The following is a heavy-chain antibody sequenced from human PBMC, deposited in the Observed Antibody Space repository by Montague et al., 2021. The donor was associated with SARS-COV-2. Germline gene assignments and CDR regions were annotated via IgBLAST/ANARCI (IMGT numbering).Heavy chain of an antibody. CDR2: INHSGST. V-gene: IGHV4-34*01. D-gene: IGHD1-20*01. J-gene: IGHJ6*02. CDR3: ARGRRRYNWRDETSYYYGMDG. CDR1: GGSLSGYY. Sequence: SETLSLTCAVYGGSLSGYYWSWIRQPPGKGLEWIGEINHSGSTNYNPSXXSRVTISLDTSKNQFSLKLSSVTAADTAVYYCARGRRRYNWRDETSYYYGMDGWGQGTTVPVSS.